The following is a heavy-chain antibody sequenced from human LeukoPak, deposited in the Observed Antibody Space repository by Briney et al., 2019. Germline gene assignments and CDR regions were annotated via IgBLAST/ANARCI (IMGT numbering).Heavy chain of an antibody. D-gene: IGHD6-13*01. Sequence: GGSLRLSCAASGFTVSSNYMSWVRQAPGKGLEWVSVIYSGGSTYYADSVKGRFTISRDNSKNTLYLQMNSLRAEDTAVYYCARDPHSSSWYYYFDCWGQGTLVTVSS. CDR1: GFTVSSNY. CDR3: ARDPHSSSWYYYFDC. CDR2: IYSGGST. V-gene: IGHV3-66*02. J-gene: IGHJ4*02.